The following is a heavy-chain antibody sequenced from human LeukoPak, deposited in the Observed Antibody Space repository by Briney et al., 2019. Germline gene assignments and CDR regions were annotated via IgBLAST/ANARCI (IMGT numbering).Heavy chain of an antibody. CDR3: AAGQCIRYFDWLYYFDY. CDR1: GYTFTGYY. J-gene: IGHJ4*02. V-gene: IGHV1-2*02. CDR2: INPNSGGT. D-gene: IGHD3-9*01. Sequence: ASVKVSCKASGYTFTGYYIHWVRQAPGQGLEWMGWINPNSGGTDYAQKFQGRVTMTRDTSIPTAYMELSRLRSDDTAVFFCAAGQCIRYFDWLYYFDYWGQGTLVTVSS.